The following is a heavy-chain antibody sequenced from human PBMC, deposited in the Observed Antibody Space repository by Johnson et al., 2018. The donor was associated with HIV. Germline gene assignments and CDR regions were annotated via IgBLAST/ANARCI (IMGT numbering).Heavy chain of an antibody. Sequence: VQLVESGGGLVQPGRSLRLSCAASGFTFDDYAMHWVRQAPGKGLEWVAFIRYDGDSTCLIDSGKDRFNTSRDNAKNTLHLQMNSLKTKDTAVYYCTTDDYGSGRALSAFDIWGQGTMVTVSS. J-gene: IGHJ3*02. V-gene: IGHV3-9*01. D-gene: IGHD3-10*01. CDR2: IRYDGDST. CDR3: TTDDYGSGRALSAFDI. CDR1: GFTFDDYA.